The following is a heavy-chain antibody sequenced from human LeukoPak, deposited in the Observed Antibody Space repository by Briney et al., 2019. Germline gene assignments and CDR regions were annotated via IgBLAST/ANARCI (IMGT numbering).Heavy chain of an antibody. D-gene: IGHD3-9*01. CDR1: GFTFNSYA. V-gene: IGHV3-23*01. J-gene: IGHJ4*02. CDR2: ISGSGGST. Sequence: GGSLRLSCAASGFTFNSYAMSWVRQAPGKGLEWVSAISGSGGSTYYADSVKGRFTISRDNSKNTLYLQMNSLRAEDTAVYYCAKDSAYYDILTPTFDYWGQGTLVTVSS. CDR3: AKDSAYYDILTPTFDY.